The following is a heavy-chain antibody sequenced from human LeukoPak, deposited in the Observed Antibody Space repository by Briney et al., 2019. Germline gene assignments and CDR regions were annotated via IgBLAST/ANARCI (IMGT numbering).Heavy chain of an antibody. J-gene: IGHJ4*02. CDR3: ARGSYCSGGSCYYFDY. Sequence: SQTLSLTCTVSGGSISSGSYYWSWIRQPAGKELEWIGRIYTSGSTNYNPSLKSRVTISVDTSKNQFSLKLSSVTAADTAVYYCARGSYCSGGSCYYFDYWGQGTLVTVSS. D-gene: IGHD2-15*01. CDR2: IYTSGST. CDR1: GGSISSGSYY. V-gene: IGHV4-61*02.